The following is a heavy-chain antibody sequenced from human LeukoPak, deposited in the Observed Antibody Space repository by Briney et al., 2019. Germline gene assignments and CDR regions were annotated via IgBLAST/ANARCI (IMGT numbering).Heavy chain of an antibody. CDR2: INPSGGST. CDR1: GYTFTSYY. CDR3: AKEGLIVGAPRNYFDY. Sequence: ASVKVSCKASGYTFTSYYMHWVRQAPGQGLEWMGIINPSGGSTSYAQRFQGRVTTTRDTSTSTVYMELSSLTSEDMAVYYCAKEGLIVGAPRNYFDYWGQGTLVTVSS. V-gene: IGHV1-46*01. J-gene: IGHJ4*02. D-gene: IGHD1-26*01.